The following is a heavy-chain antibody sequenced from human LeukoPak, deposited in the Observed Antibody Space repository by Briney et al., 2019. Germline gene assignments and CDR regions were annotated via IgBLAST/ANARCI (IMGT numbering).Heavy chain of an antibody. CDR3: AKGRVVFGVVTHDY. CDR1: GFTFSSYA. CDR2: ISGSGGST. V-gene: IGHV3-23*01. D-gene: IGHD3-3*01. Sequence: GGSLRLSCAASGFTFSSYAMSWVRQAPGKGLEWVSAISGSGGSTYYADSVKGRFTISRDNSKNTLYLQMNSLRAEDTAVYYCAKGRVVFGVVTHDYWGQGTLVTVSS. J-gene: IGHJ4*02.